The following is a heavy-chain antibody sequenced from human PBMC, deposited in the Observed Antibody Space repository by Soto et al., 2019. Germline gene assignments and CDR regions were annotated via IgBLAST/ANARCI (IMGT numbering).Heavy chain of an antibody. D-gene: IGHD3-3*01. J-gene: IGHJ4*02. CDR3: VKGPSQGSSVFGPLDF. Sequence: GGSLRLSCSASAFIFSACAMYWVRQAPGKGLEYVSVISYNGGSRYYADSVKGRLTISRDNSKNTLYLQMSSLTDEDTAVYYCVKGPSQGSSVFGPLDFWGQGTLVTVSS. CDR2: ISYNGGSR. CDR1: AFIFSACA. V-gene: IGHV3-64D*06.